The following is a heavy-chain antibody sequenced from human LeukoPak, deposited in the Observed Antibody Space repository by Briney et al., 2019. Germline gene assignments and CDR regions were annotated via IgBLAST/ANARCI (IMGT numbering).Heavy chain of an antibody. V-gene: IGHV1-69*04. CDR2: IIPILGIA. CDR1: GGTFSSYA. Sequence: GASVKVSCKASGGTFSSYAISWVRQAPGQGLEWMGRIIPILGIANYAQKFQGRVTITADKSTSTAYMELSSLRSEDTAVYYCARFEMATKQSCDYWGQGTLVTVSS. J-gene: IGHJ4*02. CDR3: ARFEMATKQSCDY. D-gene: IGHD5-24*01.